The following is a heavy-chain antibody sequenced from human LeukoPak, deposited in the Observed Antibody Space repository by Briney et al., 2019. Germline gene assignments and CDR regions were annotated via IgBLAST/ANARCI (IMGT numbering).Heavy chain of an antibody. Sequence: GRSLRLSCAASGFTFSSYAMHWVRQAPGKGLEWVAVISYDGSNKYYADPVKGRFTISRDNSKNTLYLQMNSLRAEDTAVYYCAREVVTMEGTNWFDPWGQGTLVTVSS. J-gene: IGHJ5*02. V-gene: IGHV3-30*04. CDR2: ISYDGSNK. D-gene: IGHD3-3*01. CDR3: AREVVTMEGTNWFDP. CDR1: GFTFSSYA.